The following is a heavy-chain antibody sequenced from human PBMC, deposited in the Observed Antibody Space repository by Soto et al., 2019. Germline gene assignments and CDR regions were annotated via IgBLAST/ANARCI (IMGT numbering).Heavy chain of an antibody. Sequence: GGSLRLSCAASGFTFSSYGIHWVRQAPCKGLEWVAVISYDGSNKYYADSVKGRFTISRDNSKNTLYLQMNSLRAEDTAVYYCAKDGRILWSDGYFDYWGQGTLVTVSS. CDR1: GFTFSSYG. CDR3: AKDGRILWSDGYFDY. CDR2: ISYDGSNK. J-gene: IGHJ4*02. D-gene: IGHD3-10*01. V-gene: IGHV3-30*18.